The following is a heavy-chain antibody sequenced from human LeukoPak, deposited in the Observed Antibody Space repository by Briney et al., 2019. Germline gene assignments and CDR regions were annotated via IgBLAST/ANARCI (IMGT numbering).Heavy chain of an antibody. V-gene: IGHV4-59*01. J-gene: IGHJ4*02. CDR2: IYNNGNR. CDR1: GGSIRSYY. CDR3: AKYFCTGGICYYFDH. Sequence: SETLSLTCSVPGGSIRSYYWTWLRQPPGKGLEWIGYIYNNGNRNYNPSLKSRITMSVDASKNQFSLKLSSVTAADTAIYYCAKYFCTGGICYYFDHWGQGALVTVSS. D-gene: IGHD2-8*02.